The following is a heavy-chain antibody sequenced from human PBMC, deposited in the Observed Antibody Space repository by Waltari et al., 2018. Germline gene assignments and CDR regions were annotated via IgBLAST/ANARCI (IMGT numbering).Heavy chain of an antibody. D-gene: IGHD3-10*01. CDR1: GASVGDSY. V-gene: IGHV4-59*02. CDR2: IYDSGAT. CDR3: TRGLFGRSWTPYY. Sequence: QVQLQESGPGLVRPSETLSLTCTVSGASVGDSYWNWIRLPPGKGLEWIGTIYDSGATYYNPSLKSRLTMLMDTSKNQFSLILESVTAADRGLYYCTRGLFGRSWTPYYWGQGTLVTVSS. J-gene: IGHJ4*02.